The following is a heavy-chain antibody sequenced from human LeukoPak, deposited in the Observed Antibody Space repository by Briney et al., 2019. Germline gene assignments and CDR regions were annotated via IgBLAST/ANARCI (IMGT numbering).Heavy chain of an antibody. CDR3: AKDRGGNFYDAFDV. CDR2: ISSSGTNI. J-gene: IGHJ3*01. D-gene: IGHD1-26*01. Sequence: GGSLRLSCAASGVPFSSYEVNWLRQAPGKGLEWVSYISSSGTNIYYADSVKGRFTISRDNSKNTAYLQMNSLRAEDTAVYYCAKDRGGNFYDAFDVWGQGTMVTVSS. CDR1: GVPFSSYE. V-gene: IGHV3-48*03.